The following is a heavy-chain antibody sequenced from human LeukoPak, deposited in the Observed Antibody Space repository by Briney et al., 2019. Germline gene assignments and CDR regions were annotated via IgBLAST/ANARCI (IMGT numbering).Heavy chain of an antibody. CDR2: ISSSSSTI. J-gene: IGHJ4*02. CDR1: GFTFSSYS. CDR3: ARTPNYYDSSGYPYYFDY. Sequence: PGGSLRLSCAASGFTFSSYSMNWVRQAPGKGLEWVSYISSSSSTIYYADSVKGRFTISRDNAKNSLYLQMNSLRAEDTAVYYCARTPNYYDSSGYPYYFDYRGQGTLVTVSS. D-gene: IGHD3-22*01. V-gene: IGHV3-48*01.